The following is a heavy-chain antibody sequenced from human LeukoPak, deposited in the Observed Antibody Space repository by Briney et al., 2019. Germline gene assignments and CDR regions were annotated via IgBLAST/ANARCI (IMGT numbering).Heavy chain of an antibody. CDR1: GFTFDDYG. CDR2: INWNGGST. D-gene: IGHD3-10*01. V-gene: IGHV3-20*04. J-gene: IGHJ3*02. Sequence: PGGSLRLSCAASGFTFDDYGMNWVRQAPGKGLEWVSGINWNGGSTGYTDSVKGRFTISRDNAKNSLYLQMNSLRAEDTALYYCARARITLVRRVINDAFDIWGQGTMVTVSS. CDR3: ARARITLVRRVINDAFDI.